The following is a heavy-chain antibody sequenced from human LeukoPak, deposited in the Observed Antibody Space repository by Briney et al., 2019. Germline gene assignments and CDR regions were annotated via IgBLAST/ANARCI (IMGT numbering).Heavy chain of an antibody. CDR3: VKGRYGTGWDF. J-gene: IGHJ4*02. Sequence: GGSLRLSCSASGFSFSTHNMHWVRQAPGKGLEFVSGITSDGENTDYLDFVNGGFTITRDNSKNTLYLHMTSLSPEETAVYFCVKGRYGTGWDFWGPGTLVIVSS. CDR2: ITSDGENT. D-gene: IGHD3-10*01. CDR1: GFSFSTHN. V-gene: IGHV3-64D*06.